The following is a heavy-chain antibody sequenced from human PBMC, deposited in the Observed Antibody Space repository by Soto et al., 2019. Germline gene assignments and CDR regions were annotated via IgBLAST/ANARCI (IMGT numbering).Heavy chain of an antibody. J-gene: IGHJ5*02. CDR1: GYTFTNFG. CDR2: MSAYTDTP. D-gene: IGHD2-2*01. CDR3: ARVIPGGEAWFDT. Sequence: ASVKVSSKGSGYTFTNFGVTWVRRAPGQGLEWMGWMSAYTDTPNYAQKFQGRVTMTIDTSTSTAYMDLRSLTSDDTAVYYCARVIPGGEAWFDTWGQGTLVTVSS. V-gene: IGHV1-18*01.